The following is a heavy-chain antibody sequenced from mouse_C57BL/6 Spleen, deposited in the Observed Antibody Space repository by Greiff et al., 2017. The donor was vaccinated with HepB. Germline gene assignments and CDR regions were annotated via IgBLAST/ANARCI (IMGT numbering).Heavy chain of an antibody. CDR3: ARVGAWLLPLAY. CDR2: ISDGGSYT. J-gene: IGHJ3*01. Sequence: EVKLVESGGGLVKPGGSLKLSCAASGFTFSSYAMSWVRQTPEKRLEWVATISDGGSYTYYPDNVKGRFTISRDNAKNNLYLQMSHLKSEDTAMYYCARVGAWLLPLAYWGQVTLVTVSA. D-gene: IGHD2-3*01. V-gene: IGHV5-4*03. CDR1: GFTFSSYA.